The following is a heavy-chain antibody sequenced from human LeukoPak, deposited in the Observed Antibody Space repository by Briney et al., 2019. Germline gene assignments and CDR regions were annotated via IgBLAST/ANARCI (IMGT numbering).Heavy chain of an antibody. V-gene: IGHV4-59*12. J-gene: IGHJ3*01. CDR3: ARESHALLWFGDARSIYAFDV. D-gene: IGHD3-10*01. CDR2: IYYSGST. CDR1: GGSISSYY. Sequence: SETLSLTCTVSGGSISSYYWSWIRQPPGKGLEWIGYIYYSGSTNYNPSLKSRVTISVDTSKNQFSLKLSSVTAADTAVYYCARESHALLWFGDARSIYAFDVWGQGTMVTVSS.